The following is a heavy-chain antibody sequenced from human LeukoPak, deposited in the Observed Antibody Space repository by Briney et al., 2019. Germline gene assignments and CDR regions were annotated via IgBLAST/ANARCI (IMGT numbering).Heavy chain of an antibody. Sequence: GGSLRLSCAASGFTFSSYSMNWVRQAPGKRLEWVSSISSSSSYIYYADSVKGRFTISRDNAKNSLYLQMNSLRAEDTAVYYCVRDRYGVFPLDTFDIWGQGTMVTVSS. CDR1: GFTFSSYS. J-gene: IGHJ3*02. D-gene: IGHD2-8*01. V-gene: IGHV3-21*01. CDR3: VRDRYGVFPLDTFDI. CDR2: ISSSSSYI.